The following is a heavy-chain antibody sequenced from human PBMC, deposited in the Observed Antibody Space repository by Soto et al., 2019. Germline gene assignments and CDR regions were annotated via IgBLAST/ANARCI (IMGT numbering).Heavy chain of an antibody. V-gene: IGHV3-23*01. CDR2: ISGSGGST. CDR3: ATLPSIVDTAKVKGGDY. J-gene: IGHJ4*02. Sequence: EVQLLESGGGLVQPGGSLRLSCAASGFTFSSYAMSWVRQAPGKGLEWVSAISGSGGSTYYADSVKGRFTISRDNSKNTLYLQMNSLRAEDTAVYYCATLPSIVDTAKVKGGDYWGQGTLVTVSS. D-gene: IGHD5-18*01. CDR1: GFTFSSYA.